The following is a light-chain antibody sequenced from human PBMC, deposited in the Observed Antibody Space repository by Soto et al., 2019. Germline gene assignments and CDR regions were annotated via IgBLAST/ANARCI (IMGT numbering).Light chain of an antibody. J-gene: IGLJ2*01. V-gene: IGLV1-44*01. CDR1: SSNIGSNT. Sequence: QPVLTPPPSGSGTPGQRVTISCSGSSSNIGSNTVNWYQQLPGTAPKLLIYSNNQRPSGVPDRFSGSKSGTSASLAISGLQSEDEADYYCAAWDDSLSGVVFGGGTKVTVL. CDR3: AAWDDSLSGVV. CDR2: SNN.